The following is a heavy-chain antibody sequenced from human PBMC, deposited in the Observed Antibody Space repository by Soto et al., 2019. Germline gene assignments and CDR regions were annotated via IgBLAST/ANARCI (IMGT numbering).Heavy chain of an antibody. CDR2: IIPVFGRP. CDR3: AREGSGYNL. V-gene: IGHV1-69*13. J-gene: IGHJ1*01. CDR1: GGSXNSFG. D-gene: IGHD5-12*01. Sequence: SXKVSFKASGGSXNSFGISWVRQAPGQGLEWMGGIIPVFGRPNYAQRFRGRLTITAEESTNTVYLELIDLRYEDTAVYYCAREGSGYNLWGQGTQGTVS.